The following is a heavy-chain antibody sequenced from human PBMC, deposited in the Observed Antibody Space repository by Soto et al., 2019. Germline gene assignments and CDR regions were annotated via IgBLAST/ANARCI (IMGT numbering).Heavy chain of an antibody. V-gene: IGHV1-18*01. Sequence: QVPLVQSGAEVKKPGASVKVSCKASGYTFTSYGISWVRQAPGQGLEWMGWISAYNGNTNYAQKLQGRVTMTTDTATSTAYMELRSLRSDDTAVYYCARDQGDYSFLLEYNWFDPWGQGTLVTVSS. CDR3: ARDQGDYSFLLEYNWFDP. CDR1: GYTFTSYG. D-gene: IGHD3-9*01. J-gene: IGHJ5*02. CDR2: ISAYNGNT.